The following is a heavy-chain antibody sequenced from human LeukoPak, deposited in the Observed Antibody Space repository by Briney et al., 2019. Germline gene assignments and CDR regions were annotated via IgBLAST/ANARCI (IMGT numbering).Heavy chain of an antibody. Sequence: ASVKVSCKASGYTFTGNYMHWVRQAPGQGLEWMGWINPNSGGTNYAQNFQGRVTMTRDMSISTAYMELSRLRSDDTAVYYCARDYDSSGYYFHGYWGQGTLVTVSS. J-gene: IGHJ4*02. CDR2: INPNSGGT. D-gene: IGHD3-22*01. CDR1: GYTFTGNY. CDR3: ARDYDSSGYYFHGY. V-gene: IGHV1-2*02.